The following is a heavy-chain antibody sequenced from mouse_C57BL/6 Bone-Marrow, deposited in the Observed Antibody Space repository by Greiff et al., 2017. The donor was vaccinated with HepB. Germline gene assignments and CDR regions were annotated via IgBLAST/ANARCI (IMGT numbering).Heavy chain of an antibody. V-gene: IGHV5-9*01. J-gene: IGHJ1*03. D-gene: IGHD1-1*01. Sequence: EVKVVESGGGLVKPGGSLKLSCAASGFTFSSYTMSWVRQTPEKRLEWVATISGGGGNTYYPDSVKGRFTISRDNAKNTLYLQMSSLRSEDTALYYCARHPYYGSSYWYFDVWGTGTTVTVSS. CDR2: ISGGGGNT. CDR3: ARHPYYGSSYWYFDV. CDR1: GFTFSSYT.